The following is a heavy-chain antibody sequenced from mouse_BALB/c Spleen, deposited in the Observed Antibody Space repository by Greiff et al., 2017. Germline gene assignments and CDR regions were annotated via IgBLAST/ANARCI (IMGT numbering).Heavy chain of an antibody. CDR1: GYSITSGYY. CDR3: AVNYDGFAY. J-gene: IGHJ3*01. CDR2: ISYDGSN. V-gene: IGHV3-6*02. D-gene: IGHD2-4*01. Sequence: EVQLVESGPGLVKPSQSLSLTCSVTGYSITSGYYWNWIRQFPGNKLEWMGYISYDGSNNYNPSLKNRISITRDTSKNQFFLKLNSVTTEDTATYYCAVNYDGFAYWGQGTVVTVSA.